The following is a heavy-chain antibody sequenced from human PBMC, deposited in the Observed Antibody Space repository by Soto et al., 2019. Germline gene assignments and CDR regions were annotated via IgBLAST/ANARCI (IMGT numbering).Heavy chain of an antibody. D-gene: IGHD3-16*01. CDR3: ARRGSYNFYGLDV. Sequence: GESLKISCKGSGYSFTSYWIAWVRQMPGKGLKWMGIIYPGDSDSRYSPSFQGQVTISADKSINTAYLQWSSLKASDTAMYYCARRGSYNFYGLDVWGQGTTVTVSS. CDR1: GYSFTSYW. CDR2: IYPGDSDS. V-gene: IGHV5-51*01. J-gene: IGHJ6*02.